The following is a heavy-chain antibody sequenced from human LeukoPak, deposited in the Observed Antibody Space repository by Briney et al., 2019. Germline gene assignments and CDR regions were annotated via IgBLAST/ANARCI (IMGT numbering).Heavy chain of an antibody. Sequence: GESLQISCKGSGSRFTSYWIGWVRPLPGKGLEWMGIIYPGDSDTRYSPSFQGQVTISADKSISTAYLQWSSLKASDTAMYYCARHGVATIYWGQGTLVTVSS. CDR2: IYPGDSDT. CDR1: GSRFTSYW. V-gene: IGHV5-51*01. J-gene: IGHJ4*02. CDR3: ARHGVATIY. D-gene: IGHD5-24*01.